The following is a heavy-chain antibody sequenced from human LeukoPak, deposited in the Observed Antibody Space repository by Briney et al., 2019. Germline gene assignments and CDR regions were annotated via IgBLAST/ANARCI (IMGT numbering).Heavy chain of an antibody. CDR1: GVIFNNYA. CDR3: AKAELRIAVAGYFGY. CDR2: ISGSGGST. D-gene: IGHD6-19*01. J-gene: IGHJ4*02. Sequence: PGGSLRLSCAVSGVIFNNYAMSWVRQAPGKGPEWVSAISGSGGSTYYTDSVKGRFTISRDNSKNTLYLQMNSLRAEDTAVYYCAKAELRIAVAGYFGYWGQGTLVTVSS. V-gene: IGHV3-23*01.